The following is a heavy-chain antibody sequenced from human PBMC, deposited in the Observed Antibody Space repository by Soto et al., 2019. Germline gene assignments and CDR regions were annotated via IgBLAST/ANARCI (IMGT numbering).Heavy chain of an antibody. D-gene: IGHD2-2*01. CDR2: IDCSGST. V-gene: IGHV4-39*01. CDR1: GGSISNSRYY. Sequence: AESPARTGTVSGGSISNSRYYCGWIRQPPGKGLEWIGSIDCSGSTYDNTALKSQGTVSVPTSNNQFSLKLQSVTAADAAVYYCARHVSLGYCTATSCDLLSWFDAWCQGTLVT. CDR3: ARHVSLGYCTATSCDLLSWFDA. J-gene: IGHJ5*02.